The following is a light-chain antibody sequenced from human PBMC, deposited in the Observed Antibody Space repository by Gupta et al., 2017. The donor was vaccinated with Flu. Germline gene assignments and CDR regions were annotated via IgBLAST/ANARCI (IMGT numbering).Light chain of an antibody. CDR2: DAS. CDR3: QQRSNWPSLT. V-gene: IGKV3-11*01. CDR1: QSVSNY. J-gene: IGKJ4*01. Sequence: EIVLTQSPATLSLSPGERATLSCRASQSVSNYLAWYQQKPGQAPRLLISDASNRATGIPARFSGSGCATDCTLTISSVEPEDSAVYYWQQRSNWPSLTFGGGTKVEIK.